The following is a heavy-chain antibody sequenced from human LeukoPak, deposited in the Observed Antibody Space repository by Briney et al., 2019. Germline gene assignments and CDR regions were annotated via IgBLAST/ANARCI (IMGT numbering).Heavy chain of an antibody. CDR2: IIPIFGTA. D-gene: IGHD6-19*01. CDR1: GGTFSSYA. V-gene: IGHV1-69*06. CDR3: ARHLSSGWLFDY. J-gene: IGHJ4*02. Sequence: SVKVSCKASGGTFSSYAISCVRQAPGQGLEWMGGIIPIFGTANYAQKFQGRVTITADKSTSTAYMELSSLRSEDTAAYYCARHLSSGWLFDYWGQGTLVTVSS.